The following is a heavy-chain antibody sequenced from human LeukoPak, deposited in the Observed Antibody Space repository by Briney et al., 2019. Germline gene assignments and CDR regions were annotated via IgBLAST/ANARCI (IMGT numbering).Heavy chain of an antibody. D-gene: IGHD3-16*01. J-gene: IGHJ4*02. V-gene: IGHV4-59*01. CDR1: GGSISSYY. Sequence: PSETLSLACTVSGGSISSYYWSWIRQPPGKGLEWIGYIYYSGSTNYNPSLKSRVTTPVDTSKNQFSLKLSSVTAADTAVYYCASGRLGEFYFDYWGQATLVTVSS. CDR2: IYYSGST. CDR3: ASGRLGEFYFDY.